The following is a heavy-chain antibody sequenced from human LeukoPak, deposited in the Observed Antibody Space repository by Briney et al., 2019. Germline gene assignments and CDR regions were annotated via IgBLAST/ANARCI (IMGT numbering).Heavy chain of an antibody. D-gene: IGHD2-8*02. CDR3: ARVLTGSWDWFDP. CDR1: GFTFSNYW. Sequence: GSLRLSCVASGFTFSNYWMSWVRQAPGKGLVWVSRINSDGSRTNYPDSVKGRFTISRDNAKNTLYLQMSSLRAEDTAVYYCARVLTGSWDWFDPWGQGTLVTVSS. CDR2: INSDGSRT. V-gene: IGHV3-74*01. J-gene: IGHJ5*02.